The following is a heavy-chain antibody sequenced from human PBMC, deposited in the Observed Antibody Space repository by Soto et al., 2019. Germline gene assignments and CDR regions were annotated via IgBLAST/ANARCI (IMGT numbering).Heavy chain of an antibody. D-gene: IGHD6-13*01. J-gene: IGHJ3*02. Sequence: SETLSLTCALSGGFISSNKWWTWVLQSPGRGLEWIGEVYNSGSPNYNPPLKSRVAILIDKSKNQFSLSLTSVTAADTAVYYCATVGSSWFGAFDIWGHGTMVTVSS. V-gene: IGHV4-4*02. CDR1: GGFISSNKW. CDR3: ATVGSSWFGAFDI. CDR2: VYNSGSP.